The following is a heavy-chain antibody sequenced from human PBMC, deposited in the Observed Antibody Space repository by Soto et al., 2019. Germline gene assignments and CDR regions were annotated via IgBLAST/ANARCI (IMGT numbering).Heavy chain of an antibody. V-gene: IGHV3-23*01. CDR2: FSGSGGNI. Sequence: GGSLRLSCAASGFAFSTHAMSWVRQAPGKGLEWVSTFSGSGGNIYYAESVKGRLTISRDDSKNTLYLQMDSLRVEDTAVYYCAKDPPWTVGPLAMDVWGQGTTVTVSS. J-gene: IGHJ6*02. D-gene: IGHD1-26*01. CDR3: AKDPPWTVGPLAMDV. CDR1: GFAFSTHA.